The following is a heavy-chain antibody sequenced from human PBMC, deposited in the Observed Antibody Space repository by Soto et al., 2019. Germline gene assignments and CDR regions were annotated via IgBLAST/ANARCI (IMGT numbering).Heavy chain of an antibody. V-gene: IGHV3-33*01. CDR3: ARDYYGDYVGWFDP. CDR2: IWYDGSNK. Sequence: QVQLVESGGGVVQPGRSLRLSCAASGFTFSSYGMHWVRQAPGKGLEWVAVIWYDGSNKYYADSVKGRFTISRDNSKNTLYLQMNSLRAEDTAVYYRARDYYGDYVGWFDPWGQGILVTVSS. D-gene: IGHD4-17*01. J-gene: IGHJ5*02. CDR1: GFTFSSYG.